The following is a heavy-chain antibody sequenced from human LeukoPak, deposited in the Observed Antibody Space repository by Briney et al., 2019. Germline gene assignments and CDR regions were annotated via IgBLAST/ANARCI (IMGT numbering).Heavy chain of an antibody. D-gene: IGHD4-11*01. J-gene: IGHJ6*03. CDR2: INPNSGGT. V-gene: IGHV1-2*02. CDR1: GYTFTGYY. CDR3: ASGSTVTTSYYYYYMDV. Sequence: ASVKVSCKASGYTFTGYYMHWVRQAPGQGLEWMGWINPNSGGTNYAQKFQGRVTMTRDTSISTAYMELSRLRSDDTAVYYCASGSTVTTSYYYYYMDVWGKGTTVTVSS.